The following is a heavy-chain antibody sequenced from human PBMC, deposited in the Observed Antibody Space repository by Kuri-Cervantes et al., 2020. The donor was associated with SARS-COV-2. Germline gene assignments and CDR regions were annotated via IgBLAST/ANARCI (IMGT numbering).Heavy chain of an antibody. CDR2: ISSSGGSI. CDR3: ARDLRRGNSLDY. Sequence: GESLKISCAASGFTFSDYYLTWIRQAPGKGLEWVSYISSSGGSIFYADSVKGRFTISRDNAKNSLYLQMSSLRGDDTAVYYCARDLRRGNSLDYWGQGTLVTVSS. CDR1: GFTFSDYY. D-gene: IGHD1/OR15-1a*01. J-gene: IGHJ4*02. V-gene: IGHV3-11*04.